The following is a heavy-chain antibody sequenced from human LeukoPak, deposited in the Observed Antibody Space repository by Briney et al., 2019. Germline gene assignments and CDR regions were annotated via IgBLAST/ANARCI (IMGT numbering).Heavy chain of an antibody. J-gene: IGHJ3*02. CDR3: ARNGGSYTFDI. D-gene: IGHD1-26*01. V-gene: IGHV4-59*01. CDR2: IYYSGST. Sequence: SETLSPTCTVSGGSISTYYWSWIRQPPGKGLEGIGYIYYSGSTNYSPSLKSRVTISIDTSKNQFSLKLTSVTAADAAVYYCARNGGSYTFDIWGKGTMVTVSS. CDR1: GGSISTYY.